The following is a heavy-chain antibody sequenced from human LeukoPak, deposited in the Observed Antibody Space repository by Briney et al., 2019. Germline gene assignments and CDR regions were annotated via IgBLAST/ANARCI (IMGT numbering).Heavy chain of an antibody. Sequence: PGGSLRLSCAASGLIFSSYGMHWVRQAPGKGLEWVAFIRYDGSIKYYADSVKGRFTISRDNSKNTLYLQMNSLRGEDTAVYYCAKDARRVRDIGVVFGRGRGYMDVWGKGTTATISS. CDR2: IRYDGSIK. J-gene: IGHJ6*03. CDR1: GLIFSSYG. CDR3: AKDARRVRDIGVVFGRGRGYMDV. V-gene: IGHV3-30*02. D-gene: IGHD2-15*01.